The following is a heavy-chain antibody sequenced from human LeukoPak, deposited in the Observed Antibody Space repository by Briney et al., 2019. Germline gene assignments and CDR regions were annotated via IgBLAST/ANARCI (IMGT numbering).Heavy chain of an antibody. CDR2: IRSKTYGGTG. CDR1: GFTIGAYA. D-gene: IGHD1-26*01. V-gene: IGHV3-49*03. Sequence: TGGSLRLSCTAPGFTIGAYAMNWFRQAPGKGLEWVGFIRSKTYGGTGEYAASVKGRFTISRDDSKSIAHLQMNSLKTEDTAVYYCTRSESGTYKGVFDFGGQGTLVTVSS. CDR3: TRSESGTYKGVFDF. J-gene: IGHJ4*02.